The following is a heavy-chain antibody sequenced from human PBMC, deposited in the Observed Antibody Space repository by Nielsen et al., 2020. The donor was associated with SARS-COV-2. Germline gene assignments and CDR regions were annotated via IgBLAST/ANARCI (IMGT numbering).Heavy chain of an antibody. CDR2: IYHSGST. Sequence: SETLSLTCAVSGGSISSSNWWSWVRQPPGTGLEWIGEIYHSGSTNYNPSLKSRVTISVDKSKNQFSLKLSSVTAADTAVYYCARDNKDIVVVVAATYYYYYGMDVWGQGTTVTVSS. CDR3: ARDNKDIVVVVAATYYYYYGMDV. V-gene: IGHV4-4*02. D-gene: IGHD2-15*01. J-gene: IGHJ6*02. CDR1: GGSISSSNW.